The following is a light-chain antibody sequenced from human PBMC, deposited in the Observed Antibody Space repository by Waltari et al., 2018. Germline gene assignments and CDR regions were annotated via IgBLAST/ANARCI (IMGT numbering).Light chain of an antibody. Sequence: EIVLTQSPGTLSLSPGERATLACRASQSVGTYLAWYPQTPGQAPRLLIYGASNRAAGIPDRFSGSGSGTDFSLTISRLEPEDFAVYYCQKYERLPATFGQGTKVEIK. J-gene: IGKJ1*01. V-gene: IGKV3-20*01. CDR2: GAS. CDR3: QKYERLPAT. CDR1: QSVGTY.